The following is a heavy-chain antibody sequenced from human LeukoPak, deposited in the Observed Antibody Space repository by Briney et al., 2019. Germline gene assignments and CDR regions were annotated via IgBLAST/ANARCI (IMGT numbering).Heavy chain of an antibody. J-gene: IGHJ2*01. D-gene: IGHD6-19*01. CDR1: GLRFSDYY. Sequence: GGSLRLSCAASGLRFSDYYVSWIRQAPGKGLQWVSYISSGGDIMHYADSVKGRFTISRDNAKNSLYLQMNSLRAEDTALYYCAYGASGWYSTHWYFDLWGRGTLVTVSS. CDR3: AYGASGWYSTHWYFDL. V-gene: IGHV3-11*01. CDR2: ISSGGDIM.